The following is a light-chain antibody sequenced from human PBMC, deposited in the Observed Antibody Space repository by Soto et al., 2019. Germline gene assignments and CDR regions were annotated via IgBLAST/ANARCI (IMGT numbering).Light chain of an antibody. CDR2: DNN. V-gene: IGLV1-51*01. CDR3: ATWDSSLSAGV. Sequence: QSVLTQPPSVSAAPGRKVTISCSGSNSNIGNNYVSWYQQLPGTAPKLLISDNNERTSGIPDRFSGSKSGTSATLGITGLQTGDEADYYCATWDSSLSAGVFGTGTKVTVL. CDR1: NSNIGNNY. J-gene: IGLJ1*01.